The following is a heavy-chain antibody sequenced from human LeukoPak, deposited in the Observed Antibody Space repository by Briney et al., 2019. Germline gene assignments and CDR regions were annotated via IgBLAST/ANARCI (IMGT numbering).Heavy chain of an antibody. V-gene: IGHV3-11*01. J-gene: IGHJ3*02. CDR2: ISSSGSTI. CDR3: ASPYSSSWLPDAFDI. D-gene: IGHD6-13*01. CDR1: GFTFSDYY. Sequence: GGSLRLSCAASGFTFSDYYMSWIRQAPGKGLEWVSYISSSGSTIYYADSVKGRFTISRDNAKNSLYLQMNSLRAEDTAVYYCASPYSSSWLPDAFDIWGQGTVVTVSS.